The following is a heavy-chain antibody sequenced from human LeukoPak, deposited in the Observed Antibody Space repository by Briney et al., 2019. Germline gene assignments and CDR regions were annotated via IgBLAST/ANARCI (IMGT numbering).Heavy chain of an antibody. Sequence: PGGSLRLSCAASGFTFSRNGMHWVRQAPGEGLAWVALVWYDGSSQYYADSVKGRFTISRDNAKNSLYLQMNSLRAEDTAVYYCARDPSLRFLDHDAFDIWGQGTMVTVSS. J-gene: IGHJ3*02. D-gene: IGHD3-3*01. V-gene: IGHV3-33*01. CDR1: GFTFSRNG. CDR3: ARDPSLRFLDHDAFDI. CDR2: VWYDGSSQ.